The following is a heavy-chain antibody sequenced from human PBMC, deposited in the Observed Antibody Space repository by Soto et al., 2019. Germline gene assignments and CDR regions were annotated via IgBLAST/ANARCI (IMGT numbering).Heavy chain of an antibody. J-gene: IGHJ1*01. CDR1: GFTFTSFA. Sequence: LSCAASGFTFTSFAMSWVRQAPGKGLEWVAAVSGNGATTHYADSVKGRFTVSRDNSRNTVYLQLNSLRAEDTAVFYCAKKSYYYDTSGYSEYFQHWGQGTLVTVSS. CDR3: AKKSYYYDTSGYSEYFQH. CDR2: VSGNGATT. D-gene: IGHD3-22*01. V-gene: IGHV3-23*01.